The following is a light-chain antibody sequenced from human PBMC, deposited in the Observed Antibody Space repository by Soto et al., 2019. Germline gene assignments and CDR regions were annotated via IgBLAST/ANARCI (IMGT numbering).Light chain of an antibody. J-gene: IGLJ2*01. Sequence: QSALTQPASVSGSPGQSITISCTGTSSDIGGYNYVSWYQQHPGKAPKILIYEVSNRPSGISNRFSGSKSGNTASLTISGLKLEDEADYYCSSYPCSRMVVFGGGTKLTVL. CDR3: SSYPCSRMVV. CDR2: EVS. V-gene: IGLV2-14*01. CDR1: SSDIGGYNY.